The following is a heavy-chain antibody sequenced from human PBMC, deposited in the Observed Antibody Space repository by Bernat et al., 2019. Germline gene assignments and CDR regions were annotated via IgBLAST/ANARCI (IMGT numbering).Heavy chain of an antibody. J-gene: IGHJ6*03. Sequence: QVQLVQSGAEVKKPGASVKVCCKASGYTFTSYGISWVRQAPGQGLEWMGWISAYNGNTNYAQKLQGRVTMTTDTSTSTAYMELRSLRSDDTAVYYCARGGDIVVVPAAMGADYYYMDVWGKGTTVTVSS. CDR2: ISAYNGNT. V-gene: IGHV1-18*01. D-gene: IGHD2-2*01. CDR1: GYTFTSYG. CDR3: ARGGDIVVVPAAMGADYYYMDV.